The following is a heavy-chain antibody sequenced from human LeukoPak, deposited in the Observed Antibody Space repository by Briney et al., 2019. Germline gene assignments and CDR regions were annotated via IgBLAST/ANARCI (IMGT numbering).Heavy chain of an antibody. J-gene: IGHJ4*02. D-gene: IGHD2-2*01. Sequence: SETLSLTCTVSGGSISSYYWSWIRQPPGKGLEWIGYIYYSGSTNYNPSLKSRVTISVDTSKNQFSLKLSSVTAADTAMYYCARDISRNYFDYWGQGTLVTVSS. CDR2: IYYSGST. V-gene: IGHV4-59*01. CDR3: ARDISRNYFDY. CDR1: GGSISSYY.